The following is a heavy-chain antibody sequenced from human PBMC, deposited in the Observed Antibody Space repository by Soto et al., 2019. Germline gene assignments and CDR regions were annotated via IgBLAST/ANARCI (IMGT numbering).Heavy chain of an antibody. Sequence: QLQLQESGPGLVKPSETLSLTCTVSGGSISSSSYYWGWIRQPPGKGLEWIGSIYYSGSTYYNPSRKSRVTIAVDTSKNHFSLNLSSVTAADTAVYYCATVRRYYYDSSGQLDYWGQGTLVTVSS. CDR1: GGSISSSSYY. J-gene: IGHJ4*02. CDR3: ATVRRYYYDSSGQLDY. D-gene: IGHD3-22*01. CDR2: IYYSGST. V-gene: IGHV4-39*01.